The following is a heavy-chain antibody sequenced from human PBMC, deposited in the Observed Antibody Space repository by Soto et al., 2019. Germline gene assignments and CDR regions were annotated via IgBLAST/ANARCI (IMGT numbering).Heavy chain of an antibody. CDR3: ATPMVRGFSGAFDI. CDR2: FDPEDGET. CDR1: GYTLTELS. Sequence: GASVKVSCKVSGYTLTELSMHWVRQAPGKGLEWMGGFDPEDGETIYAQKFQGRVTMTEDTSTDTAYMELSSLRSEDTTVYYCATPMVRGFSGAFDIWGQGTMVTVSS. V-gene: IGHV1-24*01. J-gene: IGHJ3*02. D-gene: IGHD3-10*01.